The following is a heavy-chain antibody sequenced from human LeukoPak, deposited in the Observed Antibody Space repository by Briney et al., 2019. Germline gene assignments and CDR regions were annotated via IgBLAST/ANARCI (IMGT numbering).Heavy chain of an antibody. D-gene: IGHD6-19*01. Sequence: SETLPLTWAVYGGSFTVYYWSWIRQPPGKGLEWIGEINHSGSTNYNPSLKRRVTISVDTSKNQFSLKLSSVTAADTAVYYCARPVSGSSGWYYNYWGQGTLVTVSS. CDR2: INHSGST. CDR1: GGSFTVYY. J-gene: IGHJ4*02. V-gene: IGHV4-34*01. CDR3: ARPVSGSSGWYYNY.